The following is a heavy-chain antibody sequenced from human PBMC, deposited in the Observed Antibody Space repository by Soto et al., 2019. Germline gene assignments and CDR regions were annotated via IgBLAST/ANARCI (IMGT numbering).Heavy chain of an antibody. Sequence: QLQLQESGPGLVQPSETLSLTCTVSGDSVISDHYYWAWIRQPPGKGLEWIGNMHYTGETYQNPSLRSRVTIFVDTSENQVSLKLTSVTAADTAMHYCARQGGNKFDYWGQGTLVTVSS. CDR2: MHYTGET. V-gene: IGHV4-39*01. CDR1: GDSVISDHYY. D-gene: IGHD3-16*01. J-gene: IGHJ4*02. CDR3: ARQGGNKFDY.